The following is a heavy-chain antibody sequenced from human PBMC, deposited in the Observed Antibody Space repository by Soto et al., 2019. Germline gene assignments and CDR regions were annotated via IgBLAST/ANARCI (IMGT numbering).Heavy chain of an antibody. D-gene: IGHD6-13*01. CDR2: INAYNGNK. CDR3: TRDLGQQLFDY. CDR1: GYTFTSYG. J-gene: IGHJ4*02. V-gene: IGHV1-18*01. Sequence: QVQLVQSGAEVKKPGASVKVSCKASGYTFTSYGISWVRQAPGQGLEWLGWINAYNGNKKYAQKLQGRVTMTTDTSTSTGYMALRSLRSDATDGYYWTRDLGQQLFDYLGQGTLVYVSS.